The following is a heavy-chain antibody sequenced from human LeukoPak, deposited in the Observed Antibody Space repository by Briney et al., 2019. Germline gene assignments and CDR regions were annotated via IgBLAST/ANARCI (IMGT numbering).Heavy chain of an antibody. J-gene: IGHJ1*01. CDR2: ISSNGGST. CDR1: GFTFSSYA. V-gene: IGHV3-64*01. D-gene: IGHD3-3*01. Sequence: GGSLRLSCAASGFTFSSYAMHWVRQAPGKGLEYVSAISSNGGSTYYANSVKGRFTISRDTSKNTLYLQMGSLRAEDMAVYCCARGTRGWLLFSAEYFQHWGQGTLVTVSA. CDR3: ARGTRGWLLFSAEYFQH.